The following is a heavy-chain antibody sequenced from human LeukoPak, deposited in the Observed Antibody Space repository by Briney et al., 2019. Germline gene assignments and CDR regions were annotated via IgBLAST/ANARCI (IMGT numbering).Heavy chain of an antibody. Sequence: GGSLRLSCAASGFPFSSYSMTWVRQAPGKGLEWVANIKPDGTTKFYVDSVKGRFTISRDNALNSLYLQMNSLRAEDTAVYYCARDREYSYWGQGTLVTVSS. J-gene: IGHJ4*02. CDR3: ARDREYSY. CDR2: IKPDGTTK. V-gene: IGHV3-7*03. D-gene: IGHD5-18*01. CDR1: GFPFSSYS.